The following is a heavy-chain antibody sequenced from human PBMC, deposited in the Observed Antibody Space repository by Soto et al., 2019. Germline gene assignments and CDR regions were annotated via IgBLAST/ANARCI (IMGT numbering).Heavy chain of an antibody. CDR2: IKSKTDGVAT. CDR3: TATATGQQLVPDCRMDV. D-gene: IGHD6-13*01. J-gene: IGHJ6*02. V-gene: IGHV3-15*01. CDR1: GFTFSNAW. Sequence: LRLSFAASGFTFSNAWMSWVRQAPGKGLEGVGRIKSKTDGVATDDAASEKGRFTISRDAAKNTLSLQMYRLKAEDTAMYYCTATATGQQLVPDCRMDVWGQGTTVTVSS.